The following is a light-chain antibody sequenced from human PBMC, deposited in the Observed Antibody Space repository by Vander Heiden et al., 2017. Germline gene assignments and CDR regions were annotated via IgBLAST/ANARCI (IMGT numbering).Light chain of an antibody. CDR1: QSVLYSSNNKNY. V-gene: IGKV4-1*01. Sequence: DIVMTQSPDSLAMSLGERATINCKSSQSVLYSSNNKNYLAWYQQKPGQPPKLLINWASTRESGVPDRFSGSGSGTDFTLTISSLQAEDVAVYYCLQYYTTPFTFGHGTKVDIK. J-gene: IGKJ3*01. CDR3: LQYYTTPFT. CDR2: WAS.